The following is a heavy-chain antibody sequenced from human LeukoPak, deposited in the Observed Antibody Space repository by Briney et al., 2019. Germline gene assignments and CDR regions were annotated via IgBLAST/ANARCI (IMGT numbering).Heavy chain of an antibody. CDR2: IKQDGSKK. Sequence: GGSLRLPCVASGFPFSSYWMTWVRQAPGKGLEWVANIKQDGSKKSYVDSVKGRFTISRDNAKNSLYLQINSLRAEDTAIYYCTRVGYIDEGIDYWGQGTLVTVSS. D-gene: IGHD5-24*01. CDR3: TRVGYIDEGIDY. V-gene: IGHV3-7*04. CDR1: GFPFSSYW. J-gene: IGHJ4*02.